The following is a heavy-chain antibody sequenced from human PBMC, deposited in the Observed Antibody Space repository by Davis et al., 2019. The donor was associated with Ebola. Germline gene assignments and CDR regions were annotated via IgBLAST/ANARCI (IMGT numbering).Heavy chain of an antibody. CDR3: AKVARFGERYFDY. CDR2: ISSSSSYT. Sequence: GGSLRLSCAASGFTFSDYYMSWIRQAPGKGLEWVSYISSSSSYTNYADSVKGRFTISRDNAKNSLYLQMNSLRAEDTAVYYCAKVARFGERYFDYWGQGTLVTVSS. V-gene: IGHV3-11*06. J-gene: IGHJ4*02. CDR1: GFTFSDYY. D-gene: IGHD3-16*01.